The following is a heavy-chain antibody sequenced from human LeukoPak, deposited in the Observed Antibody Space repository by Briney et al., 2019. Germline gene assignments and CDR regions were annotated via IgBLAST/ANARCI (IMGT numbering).Heavy chain of an antibody. J-gene: IGHJ4*02. V-gene: IGHV4-61*02. CDR1: GGSVTSGNYY. CDR2: IYTNGGA. Sequence: SQTLSLTCTVSGGSVTSGNYYWNWIRQPAGKGLEWIGRIYTNGGASYNPSLKSRVTISIDASKNQFSLKLSSVTAADTAVYYCAREPPGYWGQGTLVIVSS. CDR3: AREPPGY.